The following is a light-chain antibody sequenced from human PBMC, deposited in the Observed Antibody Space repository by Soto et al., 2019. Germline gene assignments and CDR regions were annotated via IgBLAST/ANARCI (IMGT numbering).Light chain of an antibody. J-gene: IGKJ1*01. CDR1: QSVSSY. V-gene: IGKV3-11*01. Sequence: EIVLTQSPGTLSLSPGERATLSCRASQSVSSYLAWYQQKPGQAPRLLIYGASSRATGIPDRFSGSGSGTDFTLTISRLEPEDFAVYYCQQRSNWPPWTFGQGTKVDIK. CDR2: GAS. CDR3: QQRSNWPPWT.